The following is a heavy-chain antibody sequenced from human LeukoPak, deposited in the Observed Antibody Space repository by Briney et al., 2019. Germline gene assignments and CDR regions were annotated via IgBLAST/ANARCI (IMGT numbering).Heavy chain of an antibody. J-gene: IGHJ5*02. Sequence: GGSLRLSCAASGFTFSDYWMSWARQPPGKGLEWVANIKQDGSEKYYVDSVKGRFTISRDNAKNSLYLQMNSLTAEDTAVYYCARDRRPSIYGGLDSWGQGTLVTVSS. CDR2: IKQDGSEK. V-gene: IGHV3-7*01. CDR1: GFTFSDYW. CDR3: ARDRRPSIYGGLDS. D-gene: IGHD4-23*01.